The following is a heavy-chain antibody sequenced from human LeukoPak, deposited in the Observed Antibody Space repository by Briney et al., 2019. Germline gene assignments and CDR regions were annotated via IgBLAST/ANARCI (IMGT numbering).Heavy chain of an antibody. Sequence: SETLSLTCTVSGGSISSGDYYWSWIRQPPGKGLEWIGYIYYSGSTYYNPSLKSRVTISVDTSKNQFSLKLSSVTAADTAVYYCARDVWWPHKFYFDYWGQGTLVTVSS. CDR1: GGSISSGDYY. J-gene: IGHJ4*02. CDR2: IYYSGST. D-gene: IGHD2-15*01. V-gene: IGHV4-30-4*01. CDR3: ARDVWWPHKFYFDY.